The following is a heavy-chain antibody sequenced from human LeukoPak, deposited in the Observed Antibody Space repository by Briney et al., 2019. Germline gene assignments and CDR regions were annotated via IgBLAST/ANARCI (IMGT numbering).Heavy chain of an antibody. CDR2: IDPSDSYT. D-gene: IGHD3-10*01. CDR1: GYSFTSYW. V-gene: IGHV5-10-1*01. Sequence: GESLKISCKGSGYSFTSYWISWVRQMPGKGLEWMGRIDPSDSYTNYSPSFQGHVTISADKSISTAYLQWSSLKASGTAMYYCARHVYYYGSGSYFLVYYYGMDVWGKGTTVTVSS. CDR3: ARHVYYYGSGSYFLVYYYGMDV. J-gene: IGHJ6*04.